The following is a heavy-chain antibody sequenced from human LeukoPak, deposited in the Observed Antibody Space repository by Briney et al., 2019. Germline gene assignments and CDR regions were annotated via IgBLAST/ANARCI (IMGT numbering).Heavy chain of an antibody. Sequence: PGGSLRLSCAASGFTFSSYGMSWVRQAPGKGLVWVSSTNSDGSSTGYTDSVKGRFTVSRDNAKNTLYLQMNSLRAEDTAVYYCARARWYSSDYWGQGTLVTVSS. CDR3: ARARWYSSDY. CDR1: GFTFSSYG. D-gene: IGHD5-24*01. J-gene: IGHJ4*02. CDR2: TNSDGSST. V-gene: IGHV3-74*01.